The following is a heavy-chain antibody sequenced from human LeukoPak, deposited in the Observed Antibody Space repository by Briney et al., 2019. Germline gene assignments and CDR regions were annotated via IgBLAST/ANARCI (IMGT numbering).Heavy chain of an antibody. D-gene: IGHD3-22*01. J-gene: IGHJ4*02. CDR2: IYPGDSDT. CDR1: GYSFTSYW. Sequence: PGESLKISCKGSGYSFTSYWIGWVRQMPGKGLEWMGIIYPGDSDTRYSPSFQGQVTISADKSISTAYLQWSSLKASDTAMFYCARSSVSGGYYDYFDYWGQGTLVTVSS. V-gene: IGHV5-51*03. CDR3: ARSSVSGGYYDYFDY.